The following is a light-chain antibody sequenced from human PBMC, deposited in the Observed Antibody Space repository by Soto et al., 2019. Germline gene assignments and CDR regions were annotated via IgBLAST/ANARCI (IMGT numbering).Light chain of an antibody. CDR2: VAS. J-gene: IGKJ1*01. V-gene: IGKV3-15*01. Sequence: EIVMTQSPATLSVSPGERATLSCRASQSVSSNLAWYQQKPGQAPRLLIYVASTRATGIPARFSGSGSGIEFTLTLSSLQSEDFSVYYCQQYNNWPPWTFGQGTKVEIK. CDR3: QQYNNWPPWT. CDR1: QSVSSN.